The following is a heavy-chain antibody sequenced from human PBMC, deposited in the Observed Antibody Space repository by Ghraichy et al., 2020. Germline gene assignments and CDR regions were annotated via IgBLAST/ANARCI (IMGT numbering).Heavy chain of an antibody. J-gene: IGHJ6*02. CDR1: GYTLTELS. CDR2: FDPEDGET. V-gene: IGHV1-24*01. D-gene: IGHD5-18*01. Sequence: ASVKVSCKVSGYTLTELSMHWVRQAPGKGLEWMGGFDPEDGETIYAQKFQGRVTMTEDTSTDTAYMELSSLRSEDTAVYYCATGRRYGHYYYYGMDVWGQGTTVTVSS. CDR3: ATGRRYGHYYYYGMDV.